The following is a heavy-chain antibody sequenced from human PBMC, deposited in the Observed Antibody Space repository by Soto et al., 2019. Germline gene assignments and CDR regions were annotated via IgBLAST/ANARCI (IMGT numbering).Heavy chain of an antibody. J-gene: IGHJ4*02. CDR1: GGSISSGDYY. CDR2: IYYSGST. CDR3: ARVGGLGATTIDY. V-gene: IGHV4-30-4*01. Sequence: QVQLQESGPGLMKPSQTLSLTCAVSGGSISSGDYYWSWIRQPPGKGLEWIGYIYYSGSTYYNPSLKSRVTISVDTSKNQFSLKLSSVTAADTAVYYCARVGGLGATTIDYWGQGTLVTVSS. D-gene: IGHD3-10*01.